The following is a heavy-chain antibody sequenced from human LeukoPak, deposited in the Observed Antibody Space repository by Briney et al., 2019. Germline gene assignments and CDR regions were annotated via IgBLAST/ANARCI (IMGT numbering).Heavy chain of an antibody. Sequence: RASVKVSCKASGYTFTSYAMHWVRQAPGQRLEWMGWINAGNGNTKYSQKFQGRVTITRDTSASTAYMELSSLRSEDTAVYYCARELPANFGEPPTFDPWGQGTLVTVSS. CDR2: INAGNGNT. CDR3: ARELPANFGEPPTFDP. J-gene: IGHJ5*02. CDR1: GYTFTSYA. D-gene: IGHD3-10*01. V-gene: IGHV1-3*01.